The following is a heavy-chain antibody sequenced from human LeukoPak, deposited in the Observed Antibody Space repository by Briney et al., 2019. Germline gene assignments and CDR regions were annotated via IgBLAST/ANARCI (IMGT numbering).Heavy chain of an antibody. Sequence: PSETLSLTCTVSGGSISSSSYYWGWIRQPPGKGLEWIGSIYYSGSTYYNPSLKSRVTISVDTSKNQFSLKLSSVTAADTAVYYCASSGGGPHWYFDYWGQGTLVTVSS. D-gene: IGHD3-16*01. CDR1: GGSISSSSYY. CDR3: ASSGGGPHWYFDY. J-gene: IGHJ4*02. CDR2: IYYSGST. V-gene: IGHV4-39*01.